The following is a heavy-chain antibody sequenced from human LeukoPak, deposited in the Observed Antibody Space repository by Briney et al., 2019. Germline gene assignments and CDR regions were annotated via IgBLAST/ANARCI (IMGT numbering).Heavy chain of an antibody. CDR1: GFTFSSYA. J-gene: IGHJ5*02. Sequence: GGSLRLSCAASGFTFSSYAMSWVRQAPGKGLEWVSAISGSGGSTHYADSVKGRFTISRDNSKNTLYLQMNSLRAEDTAVYYCAKDCYGSGSYYNPWFDPWGQGTLVTVSS. CDR3: AKDCYGSGSYYNPWFDP. D-gene: IGHD3-10*01. CDR2: ISGSGGST. V-gene: IGHV3-23*01.